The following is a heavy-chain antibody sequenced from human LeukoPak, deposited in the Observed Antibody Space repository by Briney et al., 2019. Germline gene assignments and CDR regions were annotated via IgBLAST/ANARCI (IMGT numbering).Heavy chain of an antibody. Sequence: SETLSLTCTVSGSSISSYYWSWIRQPPGKGLEWIGYIYYSGSTNYNPSLKSRVTISVDTSKNQFSLKLSSVTAADTAVYYCAATYYDILTGYPTSFDYWGQGTLVTVSS. J-gene: IGHJ4*02. CDR1: GSSISSYY. CDR2: IYYSGST. D-gene: IGHD3-9*01. CDR3: AATYYDILTGYPTSFDY. V-gene: IGHV4-59*01.